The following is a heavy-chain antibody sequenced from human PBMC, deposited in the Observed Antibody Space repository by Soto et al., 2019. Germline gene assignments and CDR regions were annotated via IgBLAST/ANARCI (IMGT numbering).Heavy chain of an antibody. CDR1: GGSISSGDYY. V-gene: IGHV4-30-4*01. J-gene: IGHJ4*02. CDR2: IYYSGST. CDR3: ARDDYGGNSGVLVDF. Sequence: SETLSLTCTVSGGSISSGDYYWSWIRQPPGKGLEWIGYIYYSGSTYYNPSLKSRVTISVDTSKNQFSLKLSSVTAADTAVYYCARDDYGGNSGVLVDFWGQGTLVTVSS. D-gene: IGHD4-17*01.